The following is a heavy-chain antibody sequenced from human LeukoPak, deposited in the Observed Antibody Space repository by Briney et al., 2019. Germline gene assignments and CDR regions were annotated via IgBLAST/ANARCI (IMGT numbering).Heavy chain of an antibody. CDR2: ISSNGGST. V-gene: IGHV3-64D*09. J-gene: IGHJ4*02. CDR3: VKANGWYYFDY. Sequence: GRSLRLSCSASGFTLSSYAMHWVRQAPGKGLEYVSAISSNGGSTYYADSVKGRFTISRDNSKNTLYLQMSSLRAEDAAVYYCVKANGWYYFDYWGQGTLVTVSS. D-gene: IGHD6-19*01. CDR1: GFTLSSYA.